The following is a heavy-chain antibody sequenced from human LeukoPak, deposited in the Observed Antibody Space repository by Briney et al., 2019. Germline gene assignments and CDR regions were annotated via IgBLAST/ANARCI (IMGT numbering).Heavy chain of an antibody. Sequence: PGGSLRLSCAASGFTFSSYWMSWIRQPPGKGLEWIGYIYYSGSTNYNPSLKSRVTISVDTSKNQFSLKLSSVTGADTAVYYCARERTGTTTFPLGWFDPWGQGTLVTVSS. D-gene: IGHD1-7*01. V-gene: IGHV4-59*01. J-gene: IGHJ5*02. CDR3: ARERTGTTTFPLGWFDP. CDR2: IYYSGST. CDR1: GFTFSSYW.